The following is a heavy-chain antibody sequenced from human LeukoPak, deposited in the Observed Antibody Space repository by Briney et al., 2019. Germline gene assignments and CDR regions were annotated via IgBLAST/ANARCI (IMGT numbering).Heavy chain of an antibody. CDR3: ARDPRRYFDY. V-gene: IGHV4-38-2*01. CDR2: FYHSGST. Sequence: SETLSLTCAVSGYSISSGYYWGWIRQPPGKGLEWIGSFYHSGSTYYNPSLKSRVTISVDTSKNQFSLKLSSVTAVDTAVYYCARDPRRYFDYWGQGTLVTVSS. J-gene: IGHJ4*02. CDR1: GYSISSGYY.